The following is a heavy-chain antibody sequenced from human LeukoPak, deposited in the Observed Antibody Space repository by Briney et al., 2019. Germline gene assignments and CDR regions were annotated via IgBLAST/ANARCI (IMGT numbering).Heavy chain of an antibody. J-gene: IGHJ4*02. CDR3: ARVGETGDFDY. V-gene: IGHV4-59*01. Sequence: SETLSLTCTVSGASFSNDYWSWVRQAPGKGLEWIGYIYHNGRTNYSPSLKSRVTISVDTSKNQFSLKLSSVTAADTAVYYCARVGETGDFDYWGQGTLVTVSS. CDR1: GASFSNDY. CDR2: IYHNGRT. D-gene: IGHD7-27*01.